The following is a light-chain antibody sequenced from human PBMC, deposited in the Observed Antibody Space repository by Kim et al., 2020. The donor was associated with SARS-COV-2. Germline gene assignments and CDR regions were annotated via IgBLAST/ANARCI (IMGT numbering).Light chain of an antibody. CDR1: QNIGNH. V-gene: IGKV3-15*01. CDR3: QQYDRWPLT. CDR2: DAT. Sequence: EIKMTQSPATLSVSPGETATLSCRATQNIGNHLAWFQQKPGQAPALVINDATTRATGVPTRFSGSGSGTEFTLTISGLKSEDFAVYYCQQYDRWPLTFGGGTKVDIK. J-gene: IGKJ4*01.